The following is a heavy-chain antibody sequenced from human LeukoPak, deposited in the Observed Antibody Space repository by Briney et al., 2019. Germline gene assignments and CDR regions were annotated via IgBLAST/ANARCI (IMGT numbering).Heavy chain of an antibody. CDR1: GYTFTSYY. V-gene: IGHV1-46*01. D-gene: IGHD6-19*01. CDR3: ARDDSYFVAGYYFDY. Sequence: ASVTVSCKASGYTFTSYYMHWVRQAPGRGLEWMGIINPSGGSTSYAQKFQGRVTMTRDTSTSTVYMELSSLRSEDTAVYYCARDDSYFVAGYYFDYWGQGTLVTVSS. J-gene: IGHJ4*02. CDR2: INPSGGST.